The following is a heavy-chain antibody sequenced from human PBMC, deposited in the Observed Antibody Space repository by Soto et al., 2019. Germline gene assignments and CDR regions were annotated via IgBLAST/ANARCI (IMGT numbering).Heavy chain of an antibody. D-gene: IGHD6-13*01. Sequence: QVQLQQWGAGLLKPSETLSLTCAVYGGSFSGYYWSWIRQPPGKALEWIGEINHSGSSHYNPSLKSRVPISVDTSKHQFSLKLSSVTAADTAVCCCARGVAAAGRPYYFGYWGQGTLVTVSS. CDR3: ARGVAAAGRPYYFGY. CDR2: INHSGSS. CDR1: GGSFSGYY. V-gene: IGHV4-34*01. J-gene: IGHJ4*02.